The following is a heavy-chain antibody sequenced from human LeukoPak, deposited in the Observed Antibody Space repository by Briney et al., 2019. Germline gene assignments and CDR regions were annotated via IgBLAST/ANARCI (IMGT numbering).Heavy chain of an antibody. Sequence: GGSLRLSCAASGFTFSNAWMSWVRQAPGKGLEWVGRIKSKTDGGTTDYAAPVKGRFTISRDDSKNTLYLQMNSLKTEDTAVYYCTTGPLAYCGGDCYRFDYWGQGTLVTVSS. V-gene: IGHV3-15*01. CDR1: GFTFSNAW. D-gene: IGHD2-21*02. CDR2: IKSKTDGGTT. CDR3: TTGPLAYCGGDCYRFDY. J-gene: IGHJ4*02.